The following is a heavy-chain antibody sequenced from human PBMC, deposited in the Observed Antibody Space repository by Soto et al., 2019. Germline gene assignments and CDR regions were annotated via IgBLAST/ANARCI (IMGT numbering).Heavy chain of an antibody. CDR1: GGSISSGDYY. Sequence: PSETLSLTCTVSGGSISSGDYYWSWIRQPPGKGLEWIGYIYYSGSTYYNPSLKSRVTISVDTSKNQFSLKLNSVTAADTAVYYCAREGRTGYTFGLDYWGQGTLVTVSS. D-gene: IGHD5-18*01. J-gene: IGHJ4*02. CDR2: IYYSGST. V-gene: IGHV4-30-4*01. CDR3: AREGRTGYTFGLDY.